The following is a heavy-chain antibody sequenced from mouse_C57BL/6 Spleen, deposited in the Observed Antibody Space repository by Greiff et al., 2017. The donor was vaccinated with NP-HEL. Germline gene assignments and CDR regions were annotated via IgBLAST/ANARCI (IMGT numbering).Heavy chain of an antibody. CDR3: ARGETYYSNYDYFDY. J-gene: IGHJ2*01. CDR1: GYTFTDYY. D-gene: IGHD2-5*01. CDR2: INPNNGGT. Sequence: VQLQQSGPELVKPGASVKISCKASGYTFTDYYMNWVKQSHGKSLEWIGDINPNNGGTSYNQKFKGKATLTVDKSSSTAYMELRSLTSEDSAVYYCARGETYYSNYDYFDYWGQGTTLTVSS. V-gene: IGHV1-26*01.